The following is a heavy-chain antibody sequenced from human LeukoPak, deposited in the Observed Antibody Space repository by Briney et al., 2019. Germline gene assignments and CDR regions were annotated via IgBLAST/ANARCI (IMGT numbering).Heavy chain of an antibody. Sequence: GASVKVSCKASGYTFTSYDINWVRQATGQGLEWMGWMNPNSGNTGYAQKFQGRVTITRNTSISTAYMELSSLRSEDTALYYCARGVYDSSGYYLNYWGRGTLVTVSS. CDR1: GYTFTSYD. CDR3: ARGVYDSSGYYLNY. V-gene: IGHV1-8*03. J-gene: IGHJ4*02. CDR2: MNPNSGNT. D-gene: IGHD3-22*01.